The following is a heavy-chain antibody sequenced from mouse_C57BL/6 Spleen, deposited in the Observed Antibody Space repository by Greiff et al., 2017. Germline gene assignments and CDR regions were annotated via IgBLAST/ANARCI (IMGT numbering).Heavy chain of an antibody. CDR3: ARHSSGYGAMDY. CDR1: GFTFSSYT. V-gene: IGHV5-9*01. D-gene: IGHD3-2*02. J-gene: IGHJ4*01. CDR2: ISGGGGNT. Sequence: EVMLVESGGGLVKPGGSLKLSCAASGFTFSSYTMSWVRQTPEKRLEWVATISGGGGNTYYPDSVKGRFTISRDNAKNTLYLQMSSLRSEDTALYYCARHSSGYGAMDYWGQGTSVTVSS.